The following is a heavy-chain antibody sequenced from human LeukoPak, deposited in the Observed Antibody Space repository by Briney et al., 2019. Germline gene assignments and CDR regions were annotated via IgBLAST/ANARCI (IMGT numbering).Heavy chain of an antibody. Sequence: PSETLSLTCTVSGYSISSGYYWGWIRQPPGKGLEWIGSIYYSGSTYYNPSLKSRVTISVDTSKSQFSLKLSSVTAADTAVYYCARHSGGGYCSSTSCYVVINWFDPWGQGTLVTVSS. D-gene: IGHD2-2*01. CDR2: IYYSGST. CDR1: GYSISSGYY. V-gene: IGHV4-38-2*02. J-gene: IGHJ5*02. CDR3: ARHSGGGYCSSTSCYVVINWFDP.